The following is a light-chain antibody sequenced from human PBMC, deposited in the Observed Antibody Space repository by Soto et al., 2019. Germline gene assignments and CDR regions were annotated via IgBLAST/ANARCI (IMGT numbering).Light chain of an antibody. CDR1: QSIVNY. V-gene: IGKV1-39*01. CDR3: QKYNSAPLT. J-gene: IGKJ4*01. CDR2: AAS. Sequence: DIQMTQSPSSLSASVGDRVTITCRASQSIVNYLNWYQQKPGKAPKLLIYAASSLHSGVPSRFSGSGSGTDFTLTISSLQPEDVATYYCQKYNSAPLTFGGATKVDIK.